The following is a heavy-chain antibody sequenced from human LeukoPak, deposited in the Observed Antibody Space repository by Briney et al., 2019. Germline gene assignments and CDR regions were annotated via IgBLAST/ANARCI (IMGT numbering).Heavy chain of an antibody. CDR2: IYFGGRT. J-gene: IGHJ3*02. CDR3: ARLDYDRGDFDLRADAFDI. CDR1: GGSISSFSYY. D-gene: IGHD3-16*01. V-gene: IGHV4-39*01. Sequence: SETLSLTCSVSGGSISSFSYYWGWIRQPPGKGLEWIGSIYFGGRTYNNPSLTSRVTISVDTSKNQFSLRLRSVTAADTAVYYCARLDYDRGDFDLRADAFDIWGQGTLVAVSS.